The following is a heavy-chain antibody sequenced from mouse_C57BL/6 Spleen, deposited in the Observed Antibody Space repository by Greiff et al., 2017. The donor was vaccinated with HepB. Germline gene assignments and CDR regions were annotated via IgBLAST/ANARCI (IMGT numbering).Heavy chain of an antibody. V-gene: IGHV14-2*01. CDR1: GFNINDYY. CDR2: IDPEDGET. D-gene: IGHD1-1*01. CDR3: ARDYGSSYGAWCAY. Sequence: VQLQQSGAELVQPGASVKLSCTASGFNINDYYMPWVKQRTEQGLEWIGRIDPEDGETKYAPKFQGKATITADTSSNTADMQRSSLTSEDTAVDYCARDYGSSYGAWCAYGGQGTLVTVSA. J-gene: IGHJ3*01.